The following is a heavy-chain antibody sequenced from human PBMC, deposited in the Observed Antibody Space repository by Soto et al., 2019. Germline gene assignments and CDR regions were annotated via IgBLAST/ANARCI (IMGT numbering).Heavy chain of an antibody. D-gene: IGHD2-15*01. V-gene: IGHV4-4*02. Sequence: PSETLSLTCAVSGGSISSDSWWSWVRQPPGKGLEWIGEIYHSGATHFNPSLKSRVTMSEDRSKNQISLNLRSVTASDTAVYYCAYNPCGGGTCHSAFDVWGQGTTVT. J-gene: IGHJ3*01. CDR3: AYNPCGGGTCHSAFDV. CDR2: IYHSGAT. CDR1: GGSISSDSW.